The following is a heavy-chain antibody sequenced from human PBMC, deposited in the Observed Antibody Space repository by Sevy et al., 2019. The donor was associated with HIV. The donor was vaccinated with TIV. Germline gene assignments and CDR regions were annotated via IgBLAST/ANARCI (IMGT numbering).Heavy chain of an antibody. J-gene: IGHJ6*02. CDR2: ISRSGGST. CDR1: GFTFSNYA. D-gene: IGHD2-2*01. V-gene: IGHV3-23*01. CDR3: AKVDVVVPVADYGLDV. Sequence: GGSLRLSCAASGFTFSNYAMSWVRQAPGKGLEWVSSISRSGGSTYGADSVKGRFTISRDNSKNMPYLQMNSLRAEDTAVYYCAKVDVVVPVADYGLDVWGQGSTVTVSS.